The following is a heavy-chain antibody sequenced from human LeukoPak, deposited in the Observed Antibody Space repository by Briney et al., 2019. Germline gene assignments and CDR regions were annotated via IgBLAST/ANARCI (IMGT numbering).Heavy chain of an antibody. CDR3: ARGARGNYYRV. D-gene: IGHD3-10*01. Sequence: PSETLSLTCAVSGGSFSGYYWSWIRQPPGKGLEWIGEVSHSGSTNYTPSLESRVTISVDTSKNLFSLKLSSVTAADTAVYYCARGARGNYYRVWGKGTTVTVSS. CDR2: VSHSGST. V-gene: IGHV4-34*01. J-gene: IGHJ6*04. CDR1: GGSFSGYY.